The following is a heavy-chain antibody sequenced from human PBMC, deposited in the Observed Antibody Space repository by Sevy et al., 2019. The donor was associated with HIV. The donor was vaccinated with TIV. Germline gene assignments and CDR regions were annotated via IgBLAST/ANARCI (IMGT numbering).Heavy chain of an antibody. Sequence: GGSLRLSCAASGFTFSSYWMSWVRQAPGKGLEWVANIKQDGSEKYYVDSVKGRLTISRDNAKNSLYVQMNSLRAEDTAVYYCARGGSGTGYYYGMDVWGQGTTVTVSS. CDR2: IKQDGSEK. D-gene: IGHD3-10*01. V-gene: IGHV3-7*01. CDR1: GFTFSSYW. J-gene: IGHJ6*02. CDR3: ARGGSGTGYYYGMDV.